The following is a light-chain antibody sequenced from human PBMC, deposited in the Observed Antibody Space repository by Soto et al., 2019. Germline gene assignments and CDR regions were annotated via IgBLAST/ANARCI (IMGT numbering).Light chain of an antibody. CDR2: DAS. J-gene: IGKJ1*01. V-gene: IGKV3-20*01. Sequence: DIALTQSPDTLSLSLGERATFSCRASQSVSSSYLAWYRQKPGQAPRLLIYDASSRATGIPDRFTGSGSGTDFTLTITRLEPEDFAVYYCQYYGASPQTFGQGTKV. CDR1: QSVSSSY. CDR3: QYYGASPQT.